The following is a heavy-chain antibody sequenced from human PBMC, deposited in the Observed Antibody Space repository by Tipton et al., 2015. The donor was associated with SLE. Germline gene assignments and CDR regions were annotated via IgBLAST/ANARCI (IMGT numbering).Heavy chain of an antibody. CDR1: GYTFTGYF. CDR2: INPNTGGT. V-gene: IGHV1-2*02. J-gene: IGHJ4*02. D-gene: IGHD5-24*01. CDR3: AGGMAKDY. Sequence: QLVQSGAEVKKPGASVKVSCKASGYTFTGYFMHWVRQAPGQGLEWMGWINPNTGGTSYAQKFQGGVTMTTDTSTSTAYMELRSLRSDDTAVYYCAGGMAKDYWGQGTLVTVSS.